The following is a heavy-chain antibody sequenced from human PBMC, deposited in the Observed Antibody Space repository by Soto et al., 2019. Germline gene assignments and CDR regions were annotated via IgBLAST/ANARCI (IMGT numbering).Heavy chain of an antibody. J-gene: IGHJ4*02. D-gene: IGHD3-3*01. Sequence: GGSLRLSCAASGFTFSFQLMSWVRQPPGKGLGWVATINQDVSERYYVDSVKGRFSISRDNAKNSLYLQMNSLRAEDTAVYYCTTEEWYYFPSWGQGTLVTVSS. V-gene: IGHV3-7*03. CDR1: GFTFSFQL. CDR2: INQDVSER. CDR3: TTEEWYYFPS.